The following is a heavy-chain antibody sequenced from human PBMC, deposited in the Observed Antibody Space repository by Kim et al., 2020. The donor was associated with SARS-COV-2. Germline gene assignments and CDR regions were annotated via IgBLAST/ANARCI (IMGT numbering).Heavy chain of an antibody. D-gene: IGHD3-3*01. V-gene: IGHV3-21*01. J-gene: IGHJ3*02. CDR1: GFTFSSYS. CDR3: ARDYGLFFGVVIIGDAFDI. CDR2: ISSSSSYI. Sequence: GGSLRLSCAASGFTFSSYSMNWVRQAPGKGLEWVSSISSSSSYIYYADSVKGRFTISRDNAKNSLYLQMNSLRAEDTAVYYCARDYGLFFGVVIIGDAFDIWGQGTMVTVSS.